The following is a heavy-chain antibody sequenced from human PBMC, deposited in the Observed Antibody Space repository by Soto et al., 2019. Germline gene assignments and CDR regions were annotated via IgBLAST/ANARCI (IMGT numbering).Heavy chain of an antibody. J-gene: IGHJ4*02. Sequence: QVQLVQSGAEVKKPGASVKVSCKASGYTFSTYGLSWVRQAPGQGLEWMGWISADNGITDYAQRLQDRVTMTTDTSTSTAYMELRSLRSDDTAVYYGARDLGYGDINFDFWGQGTLVTVSS. CDR2: ISADNGIT. CDR1: GYTFSTYG. V-gene: IGHV1-18*01. CDR3: ARDLGYGDINFDF. D-gene: IGHD4-17*01.